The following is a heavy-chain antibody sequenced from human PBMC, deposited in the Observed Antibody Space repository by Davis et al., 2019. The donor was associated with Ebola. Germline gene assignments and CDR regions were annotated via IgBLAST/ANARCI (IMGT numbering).Heavy chain of an antibody. CDR3: VRGTSTVKTAKGWFDP. CDR2: ISSSSGYI. V-gene: IGHV3-21*01. Sequence: GAALKISCAASGFTFSSHSMSWVRPAPGEGLELVSSISSSSGYIYYADSVNGRFTISRDNAENSLYLQMNSLRAEDTAVNYCVRGTSTVKTAKGWFDPWGQGTLVTVSS. J-gene: IGHJ5*02. CDR1: GFTFSSHS. D-gene: IGHD4-17*01.